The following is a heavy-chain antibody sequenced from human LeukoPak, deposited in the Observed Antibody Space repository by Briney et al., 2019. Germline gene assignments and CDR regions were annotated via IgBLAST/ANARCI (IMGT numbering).Heavy chain of an antibody. J-gene: IGHJ5*02. CDR3: ARDDRGYDIHNWFDP. V-gene: IGHV4-61*02. CDR1: GGSISSGSYY. D-gene: IGHD3-9*01. Sequence: SETLSLTCTVSGGSISSGSYYWSWIRQPAGKGLEWIGRIYTSGSTNYNPSLKSRVTISVDTSKNQFSLKLSSVTAADTAVYYCARDDRGYDIHNWFDPWGQGTLVTVSS. CDR2: IYTSGST.